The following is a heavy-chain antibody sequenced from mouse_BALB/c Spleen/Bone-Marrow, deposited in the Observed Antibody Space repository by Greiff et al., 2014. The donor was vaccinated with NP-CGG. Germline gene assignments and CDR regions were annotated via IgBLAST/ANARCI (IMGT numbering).Heavy chain of an antibody. Sequence: VQLKESGAELVKPGASVKLSCTASGFNIKDNFMNWVKQKPEQGLEWIGRLDPENDNTEYDQKFQGKATITTDTSSNTAYLQRSSLTSEDTAVYYCARGLGRMDYWGQGTSVTVSS. D-gene: IGHD2-2*01. V-gene: IGHV14-3*02. CDR2: LDPENDNT. J-gene: IGHJ4*01. CDR1: GFNIKDNF. CDR3: ARGLGRMDY.